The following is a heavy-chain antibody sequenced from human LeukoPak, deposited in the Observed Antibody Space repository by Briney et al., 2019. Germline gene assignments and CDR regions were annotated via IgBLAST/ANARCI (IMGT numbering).Heavy chain of an antibody. D-gene: IGHD3-9*01. V-gene: IGHV4-34*01. J-gene: IGHJ3*02. CDR3: ARDRILTCYYYYAFDI. CDR2: INHSGST. Sequence: SESLSLTCAVYGGSFRGYYWSWIRQPPGKGREWIGEINHSGSTNYNPSLKSRVNILVNTSKNQFSMELCSETAADTAVYYCARDRILTCYYYYAFDIWGQGTMVTVSS. CDR1: GGSFRGYY.